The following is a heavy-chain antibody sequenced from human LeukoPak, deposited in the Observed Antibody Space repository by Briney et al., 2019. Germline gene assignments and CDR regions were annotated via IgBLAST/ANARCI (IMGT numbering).Heavy chain of an antibody. D-gene: IGHD1-26*01. CDR2: ISSSSSYI. Sequence: RTGGSLRLSCAASGFTFSSYSMNWVRQAPGKGLEWVSSISSSSSYIYYADSVKGRFTISRDNAKNSLYLQMNSLRAEDTAVYYCATYSGSIDAFDIWGQGTMVTVSS. CDR3: ATYSGSIDAFDI. V-gene: IGHV3-21*01. J-gene: IGHJ3*02. CDR1: GFTFSSYS.